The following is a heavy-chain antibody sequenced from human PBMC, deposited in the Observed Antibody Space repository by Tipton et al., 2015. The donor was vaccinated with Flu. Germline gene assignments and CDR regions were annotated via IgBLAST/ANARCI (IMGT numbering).Heavy chain of an antibody. Sequence: SGFSFSDYGMHWVRQAPGKGLEWVAFIRYDGSNSYDGTNKYYADSVKGRCTVFRDNSKNTLYLQMNSLRAEDTAIYYCAKVIPEIVAGLDYWGQGTLVTVSS. V-gene: IGHV3-30*02. CDR2: IRYDGSNSYDGTNK. CDR1: GFSFSDYG. CDR3: AKVIPEIVAGLDY. D-gene: IGHD6-19*01. J-gene: IGHJ4*02.